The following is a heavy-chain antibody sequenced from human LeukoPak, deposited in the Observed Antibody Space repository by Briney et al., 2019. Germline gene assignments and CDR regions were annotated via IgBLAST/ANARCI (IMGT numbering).Heavy chain of an antibody. Sequence: GGSLRLSCAASGFTFSSYDMHWVRQTTGQGLEWVSGIGTAGDTSYPSSVKGRFTISRENAKNSLYLQMNSLRAEDTAVYYCASTEVADDAFDIWGQGTMVTVSS. V-gene: IGHV3-13*01. CDR3: ASTEVADDAFDI. CDR1: GFTFSSYD. J-gene: IGHJ3*02. CDR2: IGTAGDT. D-gene: IGHD2-15*01.